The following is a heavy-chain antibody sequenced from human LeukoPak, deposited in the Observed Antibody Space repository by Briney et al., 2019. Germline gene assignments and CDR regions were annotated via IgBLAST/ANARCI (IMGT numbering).Heavy chain of an antibody. Sequence: VASVKVSCKASGYTFTSYYMHWVRQAPGQGLEWMGIINPSGGSTSYAQKFQGRVTMTRDTSISTAYMELSRLRSDDTAVYYCARVYSSSSPTDYWGQGTLVTVSS. J-gene: IGHJ4*02. CDR3: ARVYSSSSPTDY. CDR2: INPSGGST. D-gene: IGHD6-6*01. V-gene: IGHV1-46*01. CDR1: GYTFTSYY.